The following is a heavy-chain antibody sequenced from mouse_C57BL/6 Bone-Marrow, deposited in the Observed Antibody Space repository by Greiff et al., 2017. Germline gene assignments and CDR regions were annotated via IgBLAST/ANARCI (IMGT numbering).Heavy chain of an antibody. CDR2: IDPENGDT. Sequence: VQLQQSGAELVRPGASVKLSCTASGFNIKDAYMHWVKQRPEQGLEWIGWIDPENGDTAYASKFQGKATITADTSSNTAYLQLSSLTSEDTAVYYCTPIYDDAMDYWGQGTSVTVSS. CDR1: GFNIKDAY. CDR3: TPIYDDAMDY. J-gene: IGHJ4*01. D-gene: IGHD2-1*01. V-gene: IGHV14-4*01.